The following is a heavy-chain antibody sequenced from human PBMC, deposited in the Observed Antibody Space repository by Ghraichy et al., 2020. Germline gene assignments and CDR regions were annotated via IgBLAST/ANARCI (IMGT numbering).Heavy chain of an antibody. CDR2: IKQDGSEK. CDR1: GFTFSSYW. Sequence: GGSLRLSCAASGFTFSSYWMSWVRQAPGKGLEWVANIKQDGSEKYYVDSVKGRFTISRDNAKNSLYLQMNSLRAEDTAVYYCARFYSNYYYYYYMDVWGKGTTVTVSS. J-gene: IGHJ6*03. CDR3: ARFYSNYYYYYYMDV. V-gene: IGHV3-7*03. D-gene: IGHD4-11*01.